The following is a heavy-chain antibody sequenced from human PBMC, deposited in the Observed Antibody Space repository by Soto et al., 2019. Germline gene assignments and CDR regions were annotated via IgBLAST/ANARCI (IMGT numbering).Heavy chain of an antibody. CDR3: ARDLAYCGGDCYSSDGMDV. CDR2: INPNSGGT. V-gene: IGHV1-2*04. D-gene: IGHD2-21*02. CDR1: GYTFTGYY. Sequence: ASVKVSCKASGYTFTGYYMHWVRQAPGQGLEWMGWINPNSGGTNYAQKFQGWVTMTRDTSISTAYMELSRLRSDDTAVYYCARDLAYCGGDCYSSDGMDVWGQRTRVTVSS. J-gene: IGHJ6*02.